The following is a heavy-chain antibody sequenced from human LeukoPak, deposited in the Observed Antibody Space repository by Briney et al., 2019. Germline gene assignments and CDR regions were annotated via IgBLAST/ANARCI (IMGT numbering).Heavy chain of an antibody. V-gene: IGHV3-23*01. CDR2: ISSSGGST. CDR3: AKTDVDYDILAVSYFDY. J-gene: IGHJ4*02. Sequence: GGSLRLSCAASGFTFSSYAMSWVRQAPGKGLEWVSAISSSGGSTYYADSVKGRFTISRDNSKNTLYLQMNSLRAEDTAVYYCAKTDVDYDILAVSYFDYWGQGTLVTVS. CDR1: GFTFSSYA. D-gene: IGHD3-9*01.